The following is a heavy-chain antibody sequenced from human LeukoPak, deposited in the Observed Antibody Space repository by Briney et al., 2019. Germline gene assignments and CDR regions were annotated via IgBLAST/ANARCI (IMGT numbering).Heavy chain of an antibody. V-gene: IGHV4-59*12. J-gene: IGHJ6*03. CDR3: ARDSPDDYYYYMDV. D-gene: IGHD1-14*01. CDR1: GGSISSYY. Sequence: SETLSLTCTVSGGSISSYYWSWIRQPPGKGLEWIGYIYYSGSTNYNPSLKSRVTISVDTSKNQFSLKLSSVTAADTAVYYCARDSPDDYYYYMDVWGKGTTVTVSS. CDR2: IYYSGST.